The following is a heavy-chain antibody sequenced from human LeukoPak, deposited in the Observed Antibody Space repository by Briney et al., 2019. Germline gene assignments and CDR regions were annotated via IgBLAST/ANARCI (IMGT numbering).Heavy chain of an antibody. CDR2: IRHDGTNE. V-gene: IGHV3-30*02. CDR1: GFTFHTYG. CDR3: VKGYTSGWSGAFDC. D-gene: IGHD6-19*01. Sequence: PGGSLRLSCAASGFTFHTYGMHWVRQAPGTGLEWVAFIRHDGTNEYYADSVKGRFTISRDNSKNTLYLQMNSLRAEDTAVYYCVKGYTSGWSGAFDCWGQGTLVTVSS. J-gene: IGHJ4*02.